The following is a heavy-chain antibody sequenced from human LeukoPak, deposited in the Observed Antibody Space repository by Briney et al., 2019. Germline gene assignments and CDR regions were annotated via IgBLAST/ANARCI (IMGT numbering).Heavy chain of an antibody. CDR3: ATDLGSSGWYFDY. CDR1: GYTLTELS. J-gene: IGHJ4*02. D-gene: IGHD6-19*01. V-gene: IGHV1-24*01. CDR2: FDPEDGET. Sequence: GASVKVSCKVSGYTLTELSMHWVRQAPGKGLEWMGGFDPEDGETIYAQKFQGRVTMTEDTSTDTAYVELSSLRSEDTAVYYCATDLGSSGWYFDYWGQGTLVTVSS.